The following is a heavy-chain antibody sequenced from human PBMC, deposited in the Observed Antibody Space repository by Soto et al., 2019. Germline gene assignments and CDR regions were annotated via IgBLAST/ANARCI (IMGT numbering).Heavy chain of an antibody. CDR2: ISCCGGTA. J-gene: IGHJ4*02. V-gene: IGHV3-23*01. D-gene: IGHD6-19*01. CDR3: AKADGEQWLLPHLEN. CDR1: GFNFNKYA. Sequence: EVQLLESGGDLVRPGESLRLSCAASGFNFNKYAMSWVRQAPGEGLEWVSGISCCGGTAAYADSVKGRFTIATDDSKNTLFLHMNSLRVEDTAEYYCAKADGEQWLLPHLENWGRGTLVTVS.